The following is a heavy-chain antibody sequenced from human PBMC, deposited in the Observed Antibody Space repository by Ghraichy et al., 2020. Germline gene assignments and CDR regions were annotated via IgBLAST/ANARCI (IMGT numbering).Heavy chain of an antibody. CDR2: IKQDGSEK. CDR1: GFTFSSYW. D-gene: IGHD3-22*01. V-gene: IGHV3-7*01. CDR3: ARDLRDSSGYDRLIYCYGMDV. J-gene: IGHJ6*02. Sequence: GGSLRLSCAASGFTFSSYWMSWVRQAPGKGLEWVANIKQDGSEKYYVDSVKGRFTISRDNAKNSLYLQMNSLRAEDTAVYYCARDLRDSSGYDRLIYCYGMDVWGQGTTVTVSS.